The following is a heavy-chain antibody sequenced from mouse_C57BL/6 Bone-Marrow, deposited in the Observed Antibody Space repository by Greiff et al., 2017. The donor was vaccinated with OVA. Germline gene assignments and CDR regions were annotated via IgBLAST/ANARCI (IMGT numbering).Heavy chain of an antibody. CDR1: GFNIKNTY. J-gene: IGHJ4*01. CDR2: IDPANDNT. V-gene: IGHV14-3*01. CDR3: ARGNFGSSFYAMGY. D-gene: IGHD1-1*01. Sequence: VQLQQSVAELVRPGASVKLSCTASGFNIKNTYMHWVKQRPEQGLEWIGRIDPANDNTKYAPKFQGKATLTADTSSNTAYLQLSSLSSEDTAVYGGARGNFGSSFYAMGYWGQGTSVTVSS.